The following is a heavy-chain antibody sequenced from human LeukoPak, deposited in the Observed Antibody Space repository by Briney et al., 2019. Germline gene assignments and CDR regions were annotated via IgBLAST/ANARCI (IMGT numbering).Heavy chain of an antibody. D-gene: IGHD1-26*01. CDR1: GGSISSSSYY. V-gene: IGHV4-39*01. CDR3: ARHLLVGATQDPPFDY. J-gene: IGHJ4*02. CDR2: IYYSGST. Sequence: SETLSLTCTVPGGSISSSSYYWGWIRQPPGKGLEWIGSIYYSGSTYYNPSLKSRVTISVDTSKNQFSLKLSSVTAADTAVYYCARHLLVGATQDPPFDYWGQGTLVTVSS.